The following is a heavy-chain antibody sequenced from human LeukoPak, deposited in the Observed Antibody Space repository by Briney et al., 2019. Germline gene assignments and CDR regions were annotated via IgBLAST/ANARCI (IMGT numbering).Heavy chain of an antibody. D-gene: IGHD3-16*01. CDR1: GGSISSYY. CDR2: IYYSGST. CDR3: AKSGDYLWDY. Sequence: SETLSLTCTVSGGSISSYYWSWIRQPPGKRLEWIGYIYYSGSTNYNPSLKSRVTISVDTSKNQFSLKLSSVTAADTAVYYCAKSGDYLWDYWGQGTLVTVSS. J-gene: IGHJ4*02. V-gene: IGHV4-59*12.